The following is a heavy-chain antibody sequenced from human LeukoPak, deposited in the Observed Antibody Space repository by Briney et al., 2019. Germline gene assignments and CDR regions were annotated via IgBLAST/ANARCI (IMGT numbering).Heavy chain of an antibody. J-gene: IGHJ4*02. Sequence: PSETLSLTCTVSGASISTHYWSWLRQPPGKELEWIAYLRDTESTKDNPSLKSRVALSADTSKNQFSLRLTSVTAADTAIYCCATLKRGSVFGYFNFWGQGLLVTVSS. CDR2: LRDTEST. D-gene: IGHD3-3*01. V-gene: IGHV4-59*11. CDR1: GASISTHY. CDR3: ATLKRGSVFGYFNF.